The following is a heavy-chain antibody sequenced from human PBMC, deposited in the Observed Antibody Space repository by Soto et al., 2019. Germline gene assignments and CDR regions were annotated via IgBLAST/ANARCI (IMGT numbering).Heavy chain of an antibody. J-gene: IGHJ4*02. CDR1: GGSISSGGYY. Sequence: QVQLQESGPGLVKPSQTLSLTCTVSGGSISSGGYYWSWIRQHPGKGLEWIGYIYYSGSTNYNPSLKSRVTISVDTSKNQFSLKLSSVTAADTAVYYCARYLPAHSSGSPRFDYWGQGTLVTVSS. CDR3: ARYLPAHSSGSPRFDY. D-gene: IGHD3-22*01. V-gene: IGHV4-31*03. CDR2: IYYSGST.